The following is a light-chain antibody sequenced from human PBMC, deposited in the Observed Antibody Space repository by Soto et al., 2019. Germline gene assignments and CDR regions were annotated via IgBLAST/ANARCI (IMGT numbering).Light chain of an antibody. J-gene: IGKJ1*01. CDR2: QAS. Sequence: DIQMTQSPSTLSASVGDRVTITCRASQSISSWLAWYQQKPGKAPKLLIYQASSLQSGVPSRFSGSGSGTEFSLTISSLQPDDFATYYCQQYNTYSRTFGQGTKVEIK. V-gene: IGKV1-5*03. CDR1: QSISSW. CDR3: QQYNTYSRT.